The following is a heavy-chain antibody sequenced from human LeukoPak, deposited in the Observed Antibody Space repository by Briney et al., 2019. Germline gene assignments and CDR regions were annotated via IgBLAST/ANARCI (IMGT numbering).Heavy chain of an antibody. CDR1: GFTFRNYV. CDR2: ISSDGYRT. D-gene: IGHD3-10*01. J-gene: IGHJ4*02. CDR3: AKGLGTGSVLARPLHY. V-gene: IGHV3-30*18. Sequence: PGGSLRLSCAASGFTFRNYVIHWVRQAPDKGLQWVAVISSDGYRTDYPDSVRGRFTISRDNFKNTVDLQMISVTAEDTAMYFCAKGLGTGSVLARPLHYWGQGTLVTVSS.